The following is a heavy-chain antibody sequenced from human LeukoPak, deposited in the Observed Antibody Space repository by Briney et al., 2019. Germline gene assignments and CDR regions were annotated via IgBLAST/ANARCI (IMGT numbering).Heavy chain of an antibody. D-gene: IGHD1-26*01. CDR2: ISAYNGNT. Sequence: GASVKVSCKASGYTFTSYGISWVRQAPGQGLEWMGWISAYNGNTNYAQKLQGRVTMTTDTSTSTAYMELSSLRSEDTAVYYCARHSSVLIVGATMVFDYWGQGTLVTVSS. CDR1: GYTFTSYG. CDR3: ARHSSVLIVGATMVFDY. J-gene: IGHJ4*02. V-gene: IGHV1-18*01.